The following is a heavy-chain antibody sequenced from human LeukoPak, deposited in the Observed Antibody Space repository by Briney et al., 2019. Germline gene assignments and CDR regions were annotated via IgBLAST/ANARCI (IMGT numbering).Heavy chain of an antibody. CDR1: GGSFSGYY. Sequence: SETLSLTCAVYGGSFSGYYWSWIRQPPGKGLEWVGEINHSGSTNYNPSLKSRVTISVDTSKNQFSLKLSSVTAADTAVYYCARSWFDPWGQGTLVTVSS. CDR3: ARSWFDP. CDR2: INHSGST. V-gene: IGHV4-34*01. J-gene: IGHJ5*02.